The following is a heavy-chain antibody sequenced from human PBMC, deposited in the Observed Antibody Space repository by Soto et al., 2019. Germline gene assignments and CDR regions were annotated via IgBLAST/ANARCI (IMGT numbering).Heavy chain of an antibody. CDR2: ISGSGGST. Sequence: GGSLRLSCAASGFTFSSYAMRWVRQAPGKGLEWVSAISGSGGSTYYADSVKGRFTISRDNSKNTLYLQMNSLRAEDTAVYYCAKVYGKQHTYYYGMHVSGQATTVTVSS. D-gene: IGHD6-13*01. CDR1: GFTFSSYA. CDR3: AKVYGKQHTYYYGMHV. V-gene: IGHV3-23*01. J-gene: IGHJ6*02.